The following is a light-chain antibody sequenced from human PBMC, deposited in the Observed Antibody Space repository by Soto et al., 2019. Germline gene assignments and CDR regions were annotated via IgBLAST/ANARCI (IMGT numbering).Light chain of an antibody. CDR2: ETD. J-gene: IGLJ2*01. CDR1: DSNIGASYD. V-gene: IGLV1-40*01. Sequence: QSVLTQPPSISGAPGQRVTITCTGSDSNIGASYDVNWYQHLPGAAPNLLIYETDNRPSGVPDRFSASRSGASASLAIDKLQTVDECDYYCQSYGSGLSVVFGGGTKLTVL. CDR3: QSYGSGLSVV.